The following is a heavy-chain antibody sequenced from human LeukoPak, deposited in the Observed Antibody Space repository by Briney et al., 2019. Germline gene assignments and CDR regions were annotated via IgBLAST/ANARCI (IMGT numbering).Heavy chain of an antibody. D-gene: IGHD1-14*01. J-gene: IGHJ4*02. CDR3: ARSPETGYIGYYFDY. CDR2: IYYSGST. CDR1: GGSISSYY. Sequence: SETLSLTCTVSGGSISSYYWSWIRQPPGKGLEWIGYIYYSGSTNYNPSLKSRVTTSVDTSKNQFSLKLSSVTAADTAVYYCARSPETGYIGYYFDYWGQGTLVTVSS. V-gene: IGHV4-59*01.